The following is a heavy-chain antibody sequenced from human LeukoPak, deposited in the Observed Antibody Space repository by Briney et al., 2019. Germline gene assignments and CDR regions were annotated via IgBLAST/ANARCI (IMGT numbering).Heavy chain of an antibody. J-gene: IGHJ5*02. CDR1: GYTFTSYD. Sequence: GASVKVSCKASGYTFTSYDINWVRQATGQGLEWMGWMNPNSGNTGYAQKFQGRVTITRNTSISTAYMELSSLRSEDTAVYYCARVPIYMVDNWFDPWGQGTLVTVSS. V-gene: IGHV1-8*03. CDR3: ARVPIYMVDNWFDP. D-gene: IGHD2-8*01. CDR2: MNPNSGNT.